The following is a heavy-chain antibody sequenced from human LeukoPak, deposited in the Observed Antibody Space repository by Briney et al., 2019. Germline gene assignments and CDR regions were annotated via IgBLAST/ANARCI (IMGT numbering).Heavy chain of an antibody. CDR2: ISSSATTV. CDR1: GFTFSFYG. Sequence: RGGSLRLSCAASGFTFSFYGMTWVRQAPGKGLEWVSYISSSATTVYYADSVMGRFTVSRDNANNSLYLQMNSLRDEDTAMFYCARVGDGHSVNYLDSWGQGTLVTVSS. J-gene: IGHJ4*02. CDR3: ARVGDGHSVNYLDS. V-gene: IGHV3-48*02. D-gene: IGHD5-24*01.